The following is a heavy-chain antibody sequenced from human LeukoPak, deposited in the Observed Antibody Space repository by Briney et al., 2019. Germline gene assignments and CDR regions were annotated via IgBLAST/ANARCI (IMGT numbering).Heavy chain of an antibody. V-gene: IGHV3-23*01. J-gene: IGHJ4*02. CDR2: IRGTGGST. CDR1: GFTFSNYA. CDR3: ARESVVVTAMGPSGDFDY. D-gene: IGHD2-21*02. Sequence: PGGSLRLSCEASGFTFSNYAMSWVRQAPGKGLEWVSSIRGTGGSTYYADSVKGRFTISRDNSKNTLYLQMNSLRAEDTAVYYCARESVVVTAMGPSGDFDYWGQGTLVTVSS.